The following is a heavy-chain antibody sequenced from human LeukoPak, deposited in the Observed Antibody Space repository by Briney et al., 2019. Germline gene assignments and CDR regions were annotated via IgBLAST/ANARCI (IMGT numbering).Heavy chain of an antibody. J-gene: IGHJ4*02. Sequence: SETLSLTCTVSGGSISSYYWSWIRQPPGKGLEWIGYIYYSGSTNYNPSLKRRVTISVDTSKNQFSLKLSSVTAADTAVYYCARVSGYCSGGSCSDPNFDYWGQGTLVTVSS. CDR2: IYYSGST. CDR3: ARVSGYCSGGSCSDPNFDY. D-gene: IGHD2-15*01. CDR1: GGSISSYY. V-gene: IGHV4-59*01.